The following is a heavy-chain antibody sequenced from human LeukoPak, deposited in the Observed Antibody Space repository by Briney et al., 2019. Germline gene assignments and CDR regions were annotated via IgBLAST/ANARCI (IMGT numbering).Heavy chain of an antibody. D-gene: IGHD2-15*01. CDR3: ASQSKGYCRGGSCYSVAFDI. V-gene: IGHV5-51*01. CDR1: GFSFTTYW. J-gene: IGHJ3*02. CDR2: IYPGDSDT. Sequence: GESLKISCKGSGFSFTTYWIGWVRQMPGKGLEWMGIIYPGDSDTRYSPSFQGQVTISADKSISTAYLQWSSLKASDTAMYYCASQSKGYCRGGSCYSVAFDIWGQGTMVTVSS.